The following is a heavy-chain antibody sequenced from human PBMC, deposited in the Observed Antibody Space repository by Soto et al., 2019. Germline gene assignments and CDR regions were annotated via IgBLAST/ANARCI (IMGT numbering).Heavy chain of an antibody. V-gene: IGHV2-5*02. CDR3: AHSTWRGTKAYFDL. J-gene: IGHJ4*02. Sequence: QITLEESGPARVKPTESLALTCTFSGFSLSTSGVGVGWVRQPPGKALEWLALIYWDDDKRYSPSLQSRLTITNDTDKHQVVLIMINLDHVETASYYLAHSTWRGTKAYFDLWGQGTLVPVSS. CDR1: GFSLSTSGVG. D-gene: IGHD3-3*01. CDR2: IYWDDDK.